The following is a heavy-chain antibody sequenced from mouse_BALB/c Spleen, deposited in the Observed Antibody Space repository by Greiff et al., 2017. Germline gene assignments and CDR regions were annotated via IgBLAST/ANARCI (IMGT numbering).Heavy chain of an antibody. V-gene: IGHV1-9*01. CDR2: ILPGSGST. CDR1: GYTFSSYW. J-gene: IGHJ4*01. D-gene: IGHD1-2*01. Sequence: QVQLQQSGAELMKPGASVKISCKATGYTFSSYWIEWVKQRPGHGLEWIGEILPGSGSTNYNEKFKGKATFTADTSSNTAYMQLSSLTSEDSAVYYCARPSTTATPRAMDDWGQGTSVTVSS. CDR3: ARPSTTATPRAMDD.